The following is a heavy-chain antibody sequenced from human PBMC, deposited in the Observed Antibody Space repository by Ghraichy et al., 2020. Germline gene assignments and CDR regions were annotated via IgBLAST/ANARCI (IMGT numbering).Heavy chain of an antibody. CDR3: TRDRGYEITSYS. D-gene: IGHD5-18*01. CDR2: ISAYNGDT. CDR1: GYTFSSDG. V-gene: IGHV1-18*04. Sequence: ASVKVSCKTSGYTFSSDGIAWVRQAPGQGLEWMGWISAYNGDTSYAQTVQDRLTMTSDTSTGTAYMELRSLKSDDTAIYYCTRDRGYEITSYSWGQGTQVIVSS. J-gene: IGHJ4*02.